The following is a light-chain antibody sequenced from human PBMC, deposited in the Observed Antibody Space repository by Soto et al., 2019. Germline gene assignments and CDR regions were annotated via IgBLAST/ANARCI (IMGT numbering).Light chain of an antibody. CDR1: SSDVGGYNY. Sequence: QSALTQPASVSGSPGQSITISCIGTSSDVGGYNYVSWYQQHPGKAPKLMIYDVSNRPSGVSNRFSGSKSGNTASLTISGLQAEDEADYYCSSYTSSSTLVFGGGTKLIVL. CDR3: SSYTSSSTLV. V-gene: IGLV2-14*01. J-gene: IGLJ3*02. CDR2: DVS.